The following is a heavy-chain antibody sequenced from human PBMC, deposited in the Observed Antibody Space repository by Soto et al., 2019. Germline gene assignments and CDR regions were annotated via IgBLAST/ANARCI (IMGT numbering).Heavy chain of an antibody. CDR3: VREGGDNWFDP. J-gene: IGHJ5*02. CDR1: GGSFSGYY. Sequence: SETLSLTCAVYGGSFSGYYWSWIRQPPGKGLEWIGYIYYTGSTNYNPSLKSRVTISVDTSKNQFSLKVTSVTAADTAVYYCVREGGDNWFDPWGQGTLVTVSS. V-gene: IGHV4-59*01. D-gene: IGHD3-16*01. CDR2: IYYTGST.